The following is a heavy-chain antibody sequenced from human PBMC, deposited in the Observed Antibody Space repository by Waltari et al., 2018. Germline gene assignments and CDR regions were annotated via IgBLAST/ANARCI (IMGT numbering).Heavy chain of an antibody. V-gene: IGHV4-38-2*02. CDR3: AARYCSGGSCAMDV. J-gene: IGHJ6*03. CDR1: GYSISSGYY. Sequence: QVQLQESGPGLVKPSETLSLTCTVSGYSISSGYYWGWIRQPPGKGLEWIGSIYHSGSTYDNPSLKSRVTRSVDTSKNQFSLKRSSVTAADTAVYYCAARYCSGGSCAMDVWGKGTTVTVSS. CDR2: IYHSGST. D-gene: IGHD2-15*01.